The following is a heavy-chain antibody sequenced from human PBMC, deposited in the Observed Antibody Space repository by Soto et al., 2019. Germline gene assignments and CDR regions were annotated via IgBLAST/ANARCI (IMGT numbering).Heavy chain of an antibody. CDR1: GFTFSSYS. CDR2: ISSSSSTI. Sequence: GGSLRLSCAASGFTFSSYSMNWVRQAPGKGLEWVSYISSSSSTIYYADSVKGRFTISRDNAKNSLYLQMNSLRAEDTAVYYCASGSSSPRDYYYSYGMDVWGQGTTVTVSS. J-gene: IGHJ6*02. CDR3: ASGSSSPRDYYYSYGMDV. V-gene: IGHV3-48*04. D-gene: IGHD6-6*01.